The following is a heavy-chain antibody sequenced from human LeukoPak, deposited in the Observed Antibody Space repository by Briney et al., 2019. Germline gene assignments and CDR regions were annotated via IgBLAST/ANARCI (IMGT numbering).Heavy chain of an antibody. J-gene: IGHJ4*02. V-gene: IGHV4-61*01. CDR2: IYYSGST. CDR3: ARVKKWELLRGDYFDY. CDR1: GGSVSSGSYY. Sequence: SETLSLTCTVSGGSVSSGSYYWSWIRQPPGKGLEWIGYIYYSGSTNYNPSLKSRVTTSVDTSKNQFSLKLSSVTAADTAVYYCARVKKWELLRGDYFDYWGQGTLVTVSS. D-gene: IGHD1-26*01.